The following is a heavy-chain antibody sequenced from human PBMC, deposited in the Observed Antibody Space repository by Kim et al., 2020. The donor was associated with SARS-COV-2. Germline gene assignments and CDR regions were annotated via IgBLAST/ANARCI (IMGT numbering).Heavy chain of an antibody. V-gene: IGHV4-34*01. CDR1: GGSFSGYY. CDR2: INHSGST. Sequence: SETLSLTCAVYGGSFSGYYWSWIRQPPGKGLEWIGEINHSGSTNYNPSLKSRVTISVDTSKNQFSLKLSSVTAADTAVYYCARGRGVGVALSRYYFDYWG. CDR3: ARGRGVGVALSRYYFDY. D-gene: IGHD2-15*01. J-gene: IGHJ4*01.